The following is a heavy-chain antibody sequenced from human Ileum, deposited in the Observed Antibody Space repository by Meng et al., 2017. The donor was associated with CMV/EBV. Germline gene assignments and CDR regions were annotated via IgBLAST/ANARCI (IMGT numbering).Heavy chain of an antibody. V-gene: IGHV3-30-3*01. J-gene: IGHJ6*02. CDR1: GFTFSNSA. Sequence: GESLKISCAVSGFTFSNSAMHWVRQAPGKGLEWVSMISDVGSRIYHANSVKGRFTISRDNSKNTLYLQMNSLRTEDTALYHCSKDRWGGSSTLTGMDVWGQGTTVTVSS. CDR2: ISDVGSRI. D-gene: IGHD6-6*01. CDR3: SKDRWGGSSTLTGMDV.